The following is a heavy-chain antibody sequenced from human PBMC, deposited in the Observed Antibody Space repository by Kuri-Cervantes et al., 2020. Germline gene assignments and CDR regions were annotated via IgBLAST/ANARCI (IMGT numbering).Heavy chain of an antibody. D-gene: IGHD2-15*01. CDR2: IYTSGST. J-gene: IGHJ4*02. CDR1: GGSISSYY. V-gene: IGHV4-4*07. Sequence: SETLSLTCTVSGGSISSYYWSWIRQPAGKGLEWIGRIYTSGSTNYNPSLKSRVTISVDTSKNQFSLKLSSVTAADTAVYYCARGSVSCSGGSCYSLWGQGTLVTVSS. CDR3: ARGSVSCSGGSCYSL.